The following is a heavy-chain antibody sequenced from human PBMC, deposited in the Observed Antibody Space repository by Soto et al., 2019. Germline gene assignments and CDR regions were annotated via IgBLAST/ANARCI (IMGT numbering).Heavy chain of an antibody. V-gene: IGHV6-1*01. D-gene: IGHD3-3*01. CDR1: GDSVASNSAA. CDR3: TPGPTSGRSVTYYYGFDV. J-gene: IGHJ6*02. CDR2: TYYRSKWYT. Sequence: SQTLSLTCAISGDSVASNSAAWNWIRQSPSRGLEWLGRTYYRSKWYTDYAESVKSRITSNPDTSKNQVSLQLKSVNSEDTAVYSCTPGPTSGRSVTYYYGFDVWGQGTTGTFSS.